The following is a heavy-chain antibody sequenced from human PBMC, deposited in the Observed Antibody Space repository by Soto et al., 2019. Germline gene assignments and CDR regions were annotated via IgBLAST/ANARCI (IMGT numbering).Heavy chain of an antibody. CDR3: ARDVASSGWYRGYFDY. CDR1: GFTFSSYA. V-gene: IGHV3-30-3*01. CDR2: ISYDGSNK. Sequence: GGSLRLSCAASGFTFSSYAMHWVRQAPGKGLEWVAVISYDGSNKYYADSVKGRFTISRDNSKNTLYLQMNSLRAEDTAVYYCARDVASSGWYRGYFDYWGQGTLVTVSS. J-gene: IGHJ4*02. D-gene: IGHD6-19*01.